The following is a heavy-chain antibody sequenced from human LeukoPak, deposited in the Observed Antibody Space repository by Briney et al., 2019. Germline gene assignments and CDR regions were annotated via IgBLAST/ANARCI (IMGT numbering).Heavy chain of an antibody. Sequence: GGSLRLSCAASGFTFSSYAMSWVRQAPGKGLEWVSAISGSGGSTYYADSVKRRFTISRDNSKNMLYLQMNSLRAEDTAVYYCPKAPDMDRGGNFDYWGQGTLVTVSS. D-gene: IGHD3-10*01. J-gene: IGHJ4*02. V-gene: IGHV3-23*01. CDR1: GFTFSSYA. CDR3: PKAPDMDRGGNFDY. CDR2: ISGSGGST.